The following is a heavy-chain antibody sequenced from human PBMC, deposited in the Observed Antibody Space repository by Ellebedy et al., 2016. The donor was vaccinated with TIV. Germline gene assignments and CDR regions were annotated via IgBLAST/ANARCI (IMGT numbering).Heavy chain of an antibody. CDR3: AKVVKGSLDP. CDR2: ISSGGTTI. D-gene: IGHD2-15*01. J-gene: IGHJ5*02. V-gene: IGHV3-11*01. CDR1: GFSFSDSY. Sequence: GGSLRLXXAASGFSFSDSYMSWIGQAPGKGLEWVSYISSGGTTIHYADSVKGRFTISRDNAKNSLYLQMNSLRAEDTAVYYCAKVVKGSLDPWGQGTLVTVSS.